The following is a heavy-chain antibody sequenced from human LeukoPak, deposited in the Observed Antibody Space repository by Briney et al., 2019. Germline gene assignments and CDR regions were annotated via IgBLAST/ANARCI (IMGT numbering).Heavy chain of an antibody. D-gene: IGHD6-19*01. V-gene: IGHV4-34*01. CDR2: INHSGST. J-gene: IGHJ4*02. CDR1: GGSFSGYY. Sequence: SETLSLTCAVYGGSFSGYYWSWIRQPPGKGLEWIGEINHSGSTNYNPSLKSRVTISVDTSKNQFSLKLSSVTAADTAVYYCARIRGQWLDSDYFDYWGQGTLVTVSS. CDR3: ARIRGQWLDSDYFDY.